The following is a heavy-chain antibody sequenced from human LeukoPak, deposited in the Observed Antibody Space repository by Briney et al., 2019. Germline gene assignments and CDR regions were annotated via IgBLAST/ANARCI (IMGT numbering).Heavy chain of an antibody. CDR1: GGSISSSNW. Sequence: SETLSLTCAVSGGSISSSNWWSWVRPPPGKGLEWIGEIYHSGSTNYNPSLKSRVTISVDKSKNQFSLKLSSVTAADTAVYYCARLLRNYDILTGYLYYYYMDVWGKGTTVTVSS. V-gene: IGHV4-4*02. J-gene: IGHJ6*03. CDR3: ARLLRNYDILTGYLYYYYMDV. D-gene: IGHD3-9*01. CDR2: IYHSGST.